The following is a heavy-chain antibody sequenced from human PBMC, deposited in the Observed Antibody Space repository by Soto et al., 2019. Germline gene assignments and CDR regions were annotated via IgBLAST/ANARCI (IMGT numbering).Heavy chain of an antibody. J-gene: IGHJ5*02. CDR2: ISGSARNT. D-gene: IGHD4-17*01. CDR3: AREADYVNWFDP. Sequence: PVGSLILSCAASGFTFSSYSMSWVRQAPGKGLEWVSAISGSARNTFYADSVKGRFTISRDNAKNSLYLQMNSLRAEDTAVYYCAREADYVNWFDPWGQGTLVTVSS. CDR1: GFTFSSYS. V-gene: IGHV3-23*01.